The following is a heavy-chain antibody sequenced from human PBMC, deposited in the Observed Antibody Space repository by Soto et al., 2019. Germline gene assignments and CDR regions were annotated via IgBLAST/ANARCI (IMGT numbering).Heavy chain of an antibody. Sequence: QVQLVQSGPEMKKPGASVKVSCKGFGYTCIKYGINSVRQAPGQGLEGVGWISPYSGYTHSAQKFHVRLTVTTDTAASTADMELRILRSAVTALYFCDLEDSVIIPAAQLSRFDSLGQGTLVTVSS. CDR3: DLEDSVIIPAAQLSRFDS. J-gene: IGHJ4*02. V-gene: IGHV1-18*01. CDR1: GYTCIKYG. CDR2: ISPYSGYT. D-gene: IGHD2-2*01.